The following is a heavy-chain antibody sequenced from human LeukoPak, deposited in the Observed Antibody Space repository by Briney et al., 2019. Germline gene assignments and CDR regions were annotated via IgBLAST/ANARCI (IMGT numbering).Heavy chain of an antibody. CDR2: ISSSSSYI. CDR1: GFTFSSYS. V-gene: IGHV3-21*01. CDR3: ARDGGRWRFDY. J-gene: IGHJ4*02. D-gene: IGHD3-3*01. Sequence: PGGSLRLPCAASGFTFSSYSMNWVRQAPGKGLEWVSSISSSSSYIYYADSVKGRFTISRNNAKNSLYLQMNSLRAEDTAVYYCARDGGRWRFDYWGQGTLVTVSS.